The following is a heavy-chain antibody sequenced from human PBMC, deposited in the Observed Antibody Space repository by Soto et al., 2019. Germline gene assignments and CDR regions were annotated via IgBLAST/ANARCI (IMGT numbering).Heavy chain of an antibody. CDR2: IYPGDSDT. CDR3: ARQRSGYASDYYYYMDV. V-gene: IGHV5-51*01. D-gene: IGHD5-12*01. J-gene: IGHJ6*03. CDR1: GYSFTSYF. Sequence: PGESLKISCKGSGYSFTSYFIGWVRQMPGKGLEWMGIIYPGDSDTRYSPSFQGQVTISADKSISTAYLQWSSLKASDTAMYYCARQRSGYASDYYYYMDVWGKGTTVTVSS.